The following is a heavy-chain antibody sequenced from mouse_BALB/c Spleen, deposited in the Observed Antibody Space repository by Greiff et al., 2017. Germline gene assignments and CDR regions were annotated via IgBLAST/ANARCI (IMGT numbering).Heavy chain of an antibody. J-gene: IGHJ4*01. V-gene: IGHV5-4*02. Sequence: EVMLVESGGGLVKPGGSLKLSCAASGFTFSDYYMYWVRQTPEKRLEWVATISDGGSYTYYPDSVKGRFTISRDNAKNNLYLQMSSLKSEDTAMYYCARDEGIYYDAMDYWGQGTSVTVSS. CDR3: ARDEGIYYDAMDY. CDR2: ISDGGSYT. D-gene: IGHD2-1*01. CDR1: GFTFSDYY.